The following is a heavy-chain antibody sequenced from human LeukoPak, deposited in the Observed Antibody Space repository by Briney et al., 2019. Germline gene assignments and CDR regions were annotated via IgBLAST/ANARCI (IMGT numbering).Heavy chain of an antibody. CDR2: ISNDGGNT. D-gene: IGHD4-17*01. V-gene: IGHV3-64*01. J-gene: IGHJ5*02. CDR3: AIWASDYAS. Sequence: PGGSLRLSCAASGFNFNSYVIHWVRRAPGKGLEYVSAISNDGGNTYYANSVKGRFIISRDNSKNTVYLQMGSLRGEDMAVYYCAIWASDYASWGQGTLVTVST. CDR1: GFNFNSYV.